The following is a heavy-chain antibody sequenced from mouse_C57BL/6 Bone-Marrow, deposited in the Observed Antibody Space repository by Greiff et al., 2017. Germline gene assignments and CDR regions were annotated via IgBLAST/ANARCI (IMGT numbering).Heavy chain of an antibody. CDR1: GYAFTNYL. D-gene: IGHD1-1*01. V-gene: IGHV1-54*01. Sequence: VQLQQSGAELVRPGTSVKVSCKASGYAFTNYLIEWVKQRPGQGLEWIGVINPGSGGTNYNEKFKGKATLTADKSSSTAYMQLSSLTSEDSAVYFCARRTTGDWDFDVWGTGTTVTVSS. J-gene: IGHJ1*03. CDR2: INPGSGGT. CDR3: ARRTTGDWDFDV.